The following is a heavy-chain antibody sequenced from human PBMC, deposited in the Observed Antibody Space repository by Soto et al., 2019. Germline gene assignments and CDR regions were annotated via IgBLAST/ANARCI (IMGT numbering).Heavy chain of an antibody. CDR1: GGTFSSYA. Sequence: SVKVSCKASGGTFSSYAISWVRQAPGQGLEWMGGIIPIFGTANYAQKFQGRVTITADESTSTAYMELSSLRSEDTAVYYCCRSSWSRKDFQHWGQGTLVTVSS. J-gene: IGHJ1*01. CDR3: CRSSWSRKDFQH. V-gene: IGHV1-69*13. CDR2: IIPIFGTA. D-gene: IGHD6-13*01.